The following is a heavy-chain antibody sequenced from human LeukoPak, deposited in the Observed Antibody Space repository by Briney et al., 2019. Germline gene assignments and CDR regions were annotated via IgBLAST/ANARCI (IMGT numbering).Heavy chain of an antibody. D-gene: IGHD5-12*01. CDR2: IKQDGSEK. Sequence: GGSLRLSCAASGFTFSSYSMNWVRQAPGKGLEWVANIKQDGSEKYYVDSVKGRFTISRDNAKNSLYLQMNSLRAEDTAVYYCARYIATTDYFDYWGQGTLVTVSS. CDR3: ARYIATTDYFDY. J-gene: IGHJ4*02. CDR1: GFTFSSYS. V-gene: IGHV3-7*01.